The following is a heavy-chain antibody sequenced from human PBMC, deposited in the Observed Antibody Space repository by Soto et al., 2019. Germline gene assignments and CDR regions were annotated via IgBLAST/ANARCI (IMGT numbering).Heavy chain of an antibody. V-gene: IGHV1-3*01. CDR2: INAGNGNT. Sequence: ASVKVSCKASGYTFTSYAMHWVRQAPGQRLEWMGWINAGNGNTKYSQKFQGRVTITRDTSASTAYMELSSLRSEDTAVYYCARAYSSSWHEYYYYYYMDVWGKGTTFTVSS. CDR1: GYTFTSYA. J-gene: IGHJ6*03. CDR3: ARAYSSSWHEYYYYYYMDV. D-gene: IGHD6-13*01.